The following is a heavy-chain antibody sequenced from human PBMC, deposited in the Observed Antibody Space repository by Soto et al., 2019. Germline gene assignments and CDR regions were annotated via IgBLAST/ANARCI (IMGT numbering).Heavy chain of an antibody. D-gene: IGHD3-3*01. V-gene: IGHV6-1*01. CDR3: ARGRFNAFGI. CDR2: TYYRSKWYN. CDR1: GDSVSSNSVA. J-gene: IGHJ3*02. Sequence: SQTLSLTCAISGDSVSSNSVAWNWIRQSPSRGLEWLGRTYYRSKWYNDYGVTVKGRITINPDTSKNQFSLQLNSVTPEDTAVYYCARGRFNAFGIWGQGTMVTVSS.